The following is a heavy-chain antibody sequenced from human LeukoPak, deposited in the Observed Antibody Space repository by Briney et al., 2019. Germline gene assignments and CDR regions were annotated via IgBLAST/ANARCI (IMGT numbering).Heavy chain of an antibody. CDR3: AKSLMVRGVVDY. V-gene: IGHV3-23*01. Sequence: PGGSLRLSCAASGFTFSSYAMSWVRQAPGKGLEWVSAISGSGGSTYYADSVKGRFTTSRDNSKNTLYLQMNSLRAEDTAVYYCAKSLMVRGVVDYWGQGTLVTVSS. CDR1: GFTFSSYA. CDR2: ISGSGGST. D-gene: IGHD3-10*01. J-gene: IGHJ4*02.